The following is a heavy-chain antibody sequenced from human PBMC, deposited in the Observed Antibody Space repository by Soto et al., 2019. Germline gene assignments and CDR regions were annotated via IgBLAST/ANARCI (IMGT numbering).Heavy chain of an antibody. Sequence: PSETLSLTCAVYGGSFSGYYWSWIRQPPGKGLEWIGEINHSGSTNYNPSLKSRVTISVDTSKNQFSLKLSSVTAADTAVYYCARARSNDSSGYYYDHWGQGTLVTVSS. CDR3: ARARSNDSSGYYYDH. CDR1: GGSFSGYY. J-gene: IGHJ5*02. D-gene: IGHD3-22*01. CDR2: INHSGST. V-gene: IGHV4-34*01.